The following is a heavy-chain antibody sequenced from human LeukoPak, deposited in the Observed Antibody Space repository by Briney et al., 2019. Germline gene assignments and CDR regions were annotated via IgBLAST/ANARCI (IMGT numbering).Heavy chain of an antibody. D-gene: IGHD3-22*01. J-gene: IGHJ4*02. Sequence: PGGSLRLSCAASGFTFDDHGMSWVRQTPGKGLEWVSGINWNGGSTAHADSVKGRFTISRDNAKNSLYLQMNSLRAEDTALYHCARGAYYDSSASPLDYRGQGTLVTVSS. CDR1: GFTFDDHG. CDR2: INWNGGST. CDR3: ARGAYYDSSASPLDY. V-gene: IGHV3-20*01.